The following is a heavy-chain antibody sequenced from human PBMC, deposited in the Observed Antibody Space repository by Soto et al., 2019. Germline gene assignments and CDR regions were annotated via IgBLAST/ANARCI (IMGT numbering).Heavy chain of an antibody. D-gene: IGHD4-4*01. CDR3: ARHSNRNYGLYYFDY. Sequence: PSETLSLTCAVYGGSFSGYYWSWIRKSPGKGLEWIGYIYYSGSTKYKPSLKSRVTMSVDTSKNQFSLKVSSATAADTAVYYCARHSNRNYGLYYFDYWGLGALVTVSS. V-gene: IGHV4-59*08. CDR1: GGSFSGYY. J-gene: IGHJ4*02. CDR2: IYYSGST.